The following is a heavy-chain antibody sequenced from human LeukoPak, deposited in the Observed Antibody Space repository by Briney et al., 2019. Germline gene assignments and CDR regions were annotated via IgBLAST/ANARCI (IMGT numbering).Heavy chain of an antibody. D-gene: IGHD5-18*01. Sequence: SETLSLTCTVSGGSISSYYWSWIRQSPGKGLEWIGYIYYSGSTNYNPSLKSRVTISVDTSKNQFSLKLSSVTAADTAVYYCATSPWDTAMVTSPSFDYWGQGTLVTVSS. CDR2: IYYSGST. V-gene: IGHV4-59*01. CDR1: GGSISSYY. CDR3: ATSPWDTAMVTSPSFDY. J-gene: IGHJ4*02.